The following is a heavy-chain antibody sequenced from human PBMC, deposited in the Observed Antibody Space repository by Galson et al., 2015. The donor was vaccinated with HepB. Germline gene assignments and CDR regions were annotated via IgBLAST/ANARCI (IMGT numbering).Heavy chain of an antibody. CDR1: GFSVNSNY. CDR3: ARGLVSSGYYGDY. V-gene: IGHV3-53*01. Sequence: SLRLSCAVSGFSVNSNYMTWVRQAPGKGLECVAHIYSGGNTFYIDSVKGRFTVSRDTSKNTLFLQMDSLRVEDTATYYCARGLVSSGYYGDYWGQGILVTVSS. J-gene: IGHJ4*02. CDR2: IYSGGNT. D-gene: IGHD3-22*01.